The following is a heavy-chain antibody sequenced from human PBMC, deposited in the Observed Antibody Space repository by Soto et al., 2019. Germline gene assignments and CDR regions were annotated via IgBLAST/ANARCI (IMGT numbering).Heavy chain of an antibody. CDR2: IYPGDSDT. V-gene: IGHV5-51*01. J-gene: IGHJ4*02. Sequence: PGESLKISCMASGYRFSSYWIGWVRQMPGKGLEWMGMIYPGDSDTRYSPSFQGQVTISADNSITTAYLQWSSLKASDTAMYYCARADSNDWFYFDNWGQGSLVTVSS. D-gene: IGHD6-19*01. CDR1: GYRFSSYW. CDR3: ARADSNDWFYFDN.